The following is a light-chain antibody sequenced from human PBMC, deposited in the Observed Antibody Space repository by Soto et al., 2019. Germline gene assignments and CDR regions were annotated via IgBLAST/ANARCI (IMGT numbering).Light chain of an antibody. J-gene: IGLJ1*01. CDR3: CSYATCSVYV. CDR1: SSDVGGYNY. Sequence: QSALTQPASVSGSPGQSITISCTGTSSDVGGYNYVSWYQQHPGKVPKLMMFDVNNRPSGVSNRFAGSKSGNTASLTISGLQAEDEADYFCCSYATCSVYVFGTGTKVTVL. V-gene: IGLV2-14*01. CDR2: DVN.